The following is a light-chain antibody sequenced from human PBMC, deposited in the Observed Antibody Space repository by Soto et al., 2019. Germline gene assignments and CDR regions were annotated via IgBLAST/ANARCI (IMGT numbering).Light chain of an antibody. CDR3: SSYAGSNNFEV. J-gene: IGLJ1*01. V-gene: IGLV2-8*01. CDR2: EVS. CDR1: TRDVGGYNY. Sequence: QSVLTQPPPPARFPGPSIPPSSPGTTRDVGGYNYVSWYQQHPGKAPKLMIYEVSKRPSGVPDRFSGSKSGNTASLTVSGLQAEEEADYYCSSYAGSNNFEVFGTGTKVTVL.